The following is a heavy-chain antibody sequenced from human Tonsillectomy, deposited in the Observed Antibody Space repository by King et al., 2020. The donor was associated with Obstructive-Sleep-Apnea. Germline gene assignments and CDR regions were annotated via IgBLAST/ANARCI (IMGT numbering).Heavy chain of an antibody. CDR1: GFTFDAFA. J-gene: IGHJ4*02. CDR3: ATEADY. V-gene: IGHV3-9*01. Sequence: VQLVESGGGLVQPGGSLRLSCAGSGFTFDAFAMYWVRQAPGKGLEWVSGITWNGVNAGYADSVRGRFTISRDNAKNSLYLHITSLRSDDTAMYYCATEADYWGQGTLITVSS. CDR2: ITWNGVNA.